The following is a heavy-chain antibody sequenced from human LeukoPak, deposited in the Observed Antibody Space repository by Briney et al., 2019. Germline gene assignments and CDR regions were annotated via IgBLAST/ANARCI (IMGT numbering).Heavy chain of an antibody. CDR1: GFTLSTYV. D-gene: IGHD2-15*01. CDR3: ARVEGYCSDGSCYHFDY. CDR2: ISGSGDTK. J-gene: IGHJ4*02. V-gene: IGHV3-23*01. Sequence: PGGSLRLSCAASGFTLSTYVMSWVRQAPGRGLEWVSVISGSGDTKYYADSVKGRFTISRDNSKNALYLQMNSLRAEDTAVYYCARVEGYCSDGSCYHFDYWGQGTLVTVSS.